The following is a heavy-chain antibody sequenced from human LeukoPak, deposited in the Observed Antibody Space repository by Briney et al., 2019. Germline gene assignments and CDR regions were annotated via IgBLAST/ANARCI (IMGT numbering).Heavy chain of an antibody. Sequence: GGSLRLSCAAPGFAFSSYAMTWVRQAPGKGLEWVSDISGSGASTYYADSVKGRFTISRDNSKNTLYLQMNSLRAEDTAVYYCAKDSGNRDNWFDPWGQGTLVTVSS. CDR1: GFAFSSYA. CDR3: AKDSGNRDNWFDP. V-gene: IGHV3-23*01. J-gene: IGHJ5*02. D-gene: IGHD1-14*01. CDR2: ISGSGAST.